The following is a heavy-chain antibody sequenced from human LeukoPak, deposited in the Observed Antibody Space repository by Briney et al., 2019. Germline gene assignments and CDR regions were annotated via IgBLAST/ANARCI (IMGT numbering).Heavy chain of an antibody. Sequence: GGSLRLSCAASGFTCSSYGMHWVRQAPGKGLEWVAVISYDGSNKYYADSVKGRFTISRDNSKNTLYLQMNSLRAEDTAVYYCAKEEAYGSGSPAGHFDYWGQGTLVTVSS. J-gene: IGHJ4*02. CDR2: ISYDGSNK. V-gene: IGHV3-30*18. D-gene: IGHD3-10*01. CDR3: AKEEAYGSGSPAGHFDY. CDR1: GFTCSSYG.